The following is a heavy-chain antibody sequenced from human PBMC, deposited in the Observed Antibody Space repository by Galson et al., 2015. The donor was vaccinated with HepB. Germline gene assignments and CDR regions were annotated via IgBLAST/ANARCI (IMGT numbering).Heavy chain of an antibody. D-gene: IGHD2-8*02. CDR1: GVSLSTGGEA. CDR2: IFWNGNN. CDR3: AYRTLYSYVWWSGHYFNN. V-gene: IGHV2-5*01. Sequence: PALVKPTQTLTLTCTLSGVSLSTGGEAVGWIRQPPGKGLEWLATIFWNGNNDRTPSLKTRPSISTDTSKSLVVLSLTNVDPADTATYFCAYRTLYSYVWWSGHYFNNWGQGTLVTVS. J-gene: IGHJ4*02.